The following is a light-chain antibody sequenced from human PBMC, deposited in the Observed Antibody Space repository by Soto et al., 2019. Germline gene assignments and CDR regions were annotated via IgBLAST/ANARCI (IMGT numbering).Light chain of an antibody. V-gene: IGKV3-20*01. CDR1: QILRGAT. CDR3: QQYGSSPLT. J-gene: IGKJ4*01. CDR2: GAS. Sequence: EIVLTQSPGTLSLSPGERAPSPCGAGQILRGATLAWYQQKPAQAPRLLIYGASSRATGIQDKFSGSGSGTDFTLTISRLEPEDFAVYYCQQYGSSPLTFGGGTKVEIK.